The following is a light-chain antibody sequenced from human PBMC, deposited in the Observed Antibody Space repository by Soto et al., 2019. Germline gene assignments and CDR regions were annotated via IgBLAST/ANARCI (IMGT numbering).Light chain of an antibody. V-gene: IGKV1-5*01. J-gene: IGKJ1*01. CDR1: QSIGTW. CDR2: DPS. CDR3: QQYSDYSWT. Sequence: DIQMTQSPATLSASVGDRVIITCRASQSIGTWLAWYQQKPGKAPKFLIYDPSSMEGGVPSRFSGSGYGTDFTLTSSSLHADDFGTYYCQQYSDYSWTFGQGTKVEI.